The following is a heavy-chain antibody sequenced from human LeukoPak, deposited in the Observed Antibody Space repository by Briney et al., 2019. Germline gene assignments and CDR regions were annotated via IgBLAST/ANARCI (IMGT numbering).Heavy chain of an antibody. V-gene: IGHV3-9*01. CDR1: GFTFDDYA. CDR3: AKESRYSGREFDY. CDR2: ISWNSGSI. J-gene: IGHJ4*02. D-gene: IGHD1-26*01. Sequence: GRSLRLSCAASGFTFDDYAMHWVRQAPGKGLEWVSGISWNSGSIGYADSVKGRFTISRDNAKNSLYLQMNSLRAEDTALYYCAKESRYSGREFDYWGQGTPVTVSS.